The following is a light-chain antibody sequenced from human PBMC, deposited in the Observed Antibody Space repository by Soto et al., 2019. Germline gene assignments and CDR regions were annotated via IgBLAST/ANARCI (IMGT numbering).Light chain of an antibody. CDR2: GAS. CDR3: QQYGTSPRT. J-gene: IGKJ1*01. CDR1: QSVSGSY. V-gene: IGKV3-20*01. Sequence: ELVLTHSPGTLSLSPGERATLSCRASQSVSGSYLAWYQQKPGQAPRLLIYGASTRATGIPDRFSGSGSGTDFTLTISRLEPEDFAMYYCQQYGTSPRTFGQGTKVDIK.